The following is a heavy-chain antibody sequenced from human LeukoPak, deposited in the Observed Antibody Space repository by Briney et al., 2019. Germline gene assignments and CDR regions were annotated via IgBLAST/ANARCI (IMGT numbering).Heavy chain of an antibody. J-gene: IGHJ4*02. CDR3: ARGQQLVPLGMGY. CDR2: IIPIFGTA. CDR1: GGTFISYA. Sequence: ASVKVSCKASGGTFISYAISWVRQAPGQGLEWMGGIIPIFGTANYAQKFQGRVTITADESTSTAYMELSSLRSEDTAVYYSARGQQLVPLGMGYWGQGTLVTVSS. D-gene: IGHD6-13*01. V-gene: IGHV1-69*13.